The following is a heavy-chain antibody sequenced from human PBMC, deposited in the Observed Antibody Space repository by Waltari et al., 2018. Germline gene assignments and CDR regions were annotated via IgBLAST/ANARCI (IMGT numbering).Heavy chain of an antibody. CDR3: ARGNYEFWSAHAFDI. Sequence: QVQLQESGPGLVKPSDTLSLTCSVSGYSIRSGYFWGWIRQPPGKGLEWIGSLYHSGSISSHPSLKKRVDLSFDTSKNQFSLKLISVTAADTAVYFCARGNYEFWSAHAFDIWGQGTMVAVSS. CDR2: LYHSGSI. D-gene: IGHD3-3*01. V-gene: IGHV4-38-2*02. J-gene: IGHJ3*02. CDR1: GYSIRSGYF.